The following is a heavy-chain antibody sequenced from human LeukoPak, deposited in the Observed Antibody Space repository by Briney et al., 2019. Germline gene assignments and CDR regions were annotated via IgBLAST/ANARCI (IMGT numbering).Heavy chain of an antibody. CDR2: ISGSGGST. V-gene: IGHV3-23*01. CDR3: AKFYLYYYDSSGYYHENAYYFDY. CDR1: GFTFDDYA. D-gene: IGHD3-22*01. J-gene: IGHJ4*02. Sequence: GGSLRLSCAASGFTFDDYAMSWVRQAPGKGLEWVSAISGSGGSTYYADSVKGRFTISRDNSKNTLYLQMNSLRAEDTAVYYCAKFYLYYYDSSGYYHENAYYFDYWGQGTLVTVSS.